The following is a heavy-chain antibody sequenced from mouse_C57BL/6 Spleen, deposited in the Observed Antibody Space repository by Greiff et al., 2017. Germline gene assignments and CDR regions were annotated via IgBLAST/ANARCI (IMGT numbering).Heavy chain of an antibody. CDR1: GFTFSSYT. V-gene: IGHV5-9*01. D-gene: IGHD1-1*01. CDR2: VSGGGGNT. Sequence: EVMLVESGGGLVKPGGSLKLSCAASGFTFSSYTMSWVRQTPEKRLEWVATVSGGGGNTYYPDSVKGRFTISRDNAKNTLYLQMSSLRSEDTALYYGARHYYGSARDYWGQGTSVTVSS. J-gene: IGHJ4*01. CDR3: ARHYYGSARDY.